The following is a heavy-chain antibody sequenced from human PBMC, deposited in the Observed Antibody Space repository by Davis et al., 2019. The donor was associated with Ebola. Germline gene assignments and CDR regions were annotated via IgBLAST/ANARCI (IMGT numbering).Heavy chain of an antibody. V-gene: IGHV1-3*01. Sequence: ASVKVSCKASGYTFTSYAMHWVRQAPGQRLEWMGWINAGNGNTTYSQKFQGRVTITRDTSASTVYLDLTSLRSEDTAVFYCARASFGYNSGWYADYWGPGSLVTVSS. D-gene: IGHD6-19*01. CDR1: GYTFTSYA. CDR2: INAGNGNT. J-gene: IGHJ4*02. CDR3: ARASFGYNSGWYADY.